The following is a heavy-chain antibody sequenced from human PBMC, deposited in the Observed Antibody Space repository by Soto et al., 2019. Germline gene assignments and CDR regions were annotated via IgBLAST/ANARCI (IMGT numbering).Heavy chain of an antibody. Sequence: ASVKVSCKASGGTFSSYAISWVRQAPGQGLEWMGGIIPIFGTANYAQKFQGRVTITADESTSTAYMELSSLRSEDTAVYYCAVGPYYDFWSGYYTGTRYNWFDPWGQGTLVTVSS. CDR3: AVGPYYDFWSGYYTGTRYNWFDP. J-gene: IGHJ5*02. D-gene: IGHD3-3*01. CDR2: IIPIFGTA. V-gene: IGHV1-69*13. CDR1: GGTFSSYA.